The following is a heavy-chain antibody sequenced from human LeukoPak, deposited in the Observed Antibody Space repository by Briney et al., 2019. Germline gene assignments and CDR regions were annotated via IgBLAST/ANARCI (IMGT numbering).Heavy chain of an antibody. J-gene: IGHJ4*02. CDR3: AMDSGSYPTGVDY. D-gene: IGHD1-26*01. Sequence: PGGSLRLSCAASGFTFSSYAMSWVRQAPGEGLEWVSAISGSGGSTYYADSVKGRFTISRDSSKNTLYLQMSSLRAEDTAVYYCAMDSGSYPTGVDYWGQGTLVTVSS. CDR2: ISGSGGST. CDR1: GFTFSSYA. V-gene: IGHV3-23*01.